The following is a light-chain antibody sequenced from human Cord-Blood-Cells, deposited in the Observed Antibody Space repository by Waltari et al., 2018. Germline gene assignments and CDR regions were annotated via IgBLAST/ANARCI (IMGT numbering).Light chain of an antibody. CDR3: CSDAGSSTDVV. Sequence: QSALTQPASVSGSPGQSITISCTGTSSDVGSYNLVSWYQQHPGKAPKLMIYEGSKRPSGVPNRFSGPKSGNTAYLTLSGLQAEDEADYYGCSDAGSSTDVVFGGGTKLTVL. CDR2: EGS. V-gene: IGLV2-23*01. J-gene: IGLJ2*01. CDR1: SSDVGSYNL.